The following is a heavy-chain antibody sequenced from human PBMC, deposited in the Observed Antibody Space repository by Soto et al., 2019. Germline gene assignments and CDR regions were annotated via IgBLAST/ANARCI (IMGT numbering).Heavy chain of an antibody. V-gene: IGHV3-30*18. CDR2: ISYDGSNK. CDR1: GFTFSSYG. J-gene: IGHJ5*02. CDR3: EKGMDSSSWNWVDP. Sequence: QVQVVESGGGVVQPGRSLRLSCAGSGFTFSSYGMHWVRQAPGKGLEWVAVISYDGSNKYYADSVKGRFTISRDNSKNTLYLQMNSLRAEDTAVYYCEKGMDSSSWNWVDPWGQETLVTVSS. D-gene: IGHD6-13*01.